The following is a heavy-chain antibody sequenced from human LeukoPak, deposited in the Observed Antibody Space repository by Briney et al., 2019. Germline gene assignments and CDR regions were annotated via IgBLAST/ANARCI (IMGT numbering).Heavy chain of an antibody. J-gene: IGHJ4*02. CDR2: IDWDDDK. Sequence: QTLTLTCTFSGFSLSTSGMCVSWIRQPPGKALEWLARIDWDDDKYYSTSLKTRLTISKDTSKNQVVLTMTNMDPVDTATYYCAREYYYDSSGYQARTTKTTVWGQGTLVTVSS. CDR1: GFSLSTSGMC. D-gene: IGHD3-22*01. CDR3: AREYYYDSSGYQARTTKTTV. V-gene: IGHV2-70*11.